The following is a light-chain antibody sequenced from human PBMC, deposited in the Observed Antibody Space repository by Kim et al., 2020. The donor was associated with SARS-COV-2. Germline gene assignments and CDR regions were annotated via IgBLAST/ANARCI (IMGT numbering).Light chain of an antibody. CDR1: QSISTW. V-gene: IGKV1-5*03. CDR3: QQYKSYPYT. Sequence: SGSVGDRVTITCRASQSISTWVAWYQQKPGKAPNLLIFKASSLESGVPSRFSGSGSGTEFSLTISSLHPDDFVTYYCQQYKSYPYTFGQGTKLEI. J-gene: IGKJ2*01. CDR2: KAS.